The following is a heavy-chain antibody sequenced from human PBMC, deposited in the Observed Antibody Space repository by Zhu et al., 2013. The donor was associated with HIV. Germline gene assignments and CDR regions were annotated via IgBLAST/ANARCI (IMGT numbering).Heavy chain of an antibody. CDR2: IIPIFGTA. Sequence: QVQLVQSGAEVKKPGSSVKVSCKASGGTFSSYAISWVRQAPGQGLEWMGGIIPIFGTANYAQKFQGRVTITADESTSTAYMELSSLRSEDTAVYYCASSMVELDTAMVLPWHYYYYGMDVWGQGTTVTVSS. J-gene: IGHJ6*02. V-gene: IGHV1-69*01. D-gene: IGHD5-18*01. CDR3: ASSMVELDTAMVLPWHYYYYGMDV. CDR1: GGTFSSYA.